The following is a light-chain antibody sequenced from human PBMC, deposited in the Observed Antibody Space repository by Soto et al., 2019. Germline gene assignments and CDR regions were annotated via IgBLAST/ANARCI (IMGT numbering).Light chain of an antibody. V-gene: IGLV3-21*02. CDR3: QVWDTISDHYV. CDR1: NIESKS. Sequence: SYELTQPPSVSVAPGQTARITCGGTNIESKSVHWYQQRPGQAPVLVIYVDSDRPSGIPDRFSASTSENTAALTISRVEAGDEADYYCQVWDTISDHYVFGSGTKLTVL. J-gene: IGLJ1*01. CDR2: VDS.